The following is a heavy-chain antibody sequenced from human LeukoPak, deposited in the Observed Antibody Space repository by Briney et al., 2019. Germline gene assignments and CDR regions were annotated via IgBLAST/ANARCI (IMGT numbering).Heavy chain of an antibody. V-gene: IGHV1-8*02. CDR3: ARNDYVWGSYRYRY. J-gene: IGHJ4*02. CDR2: MNPNSGNT. Sequence: ASVKVSCKASGYTFTSYAMNWVRQATGQGLEWMGWMNPNSGNTGYAQKFQGRVTMTRNTSISTAYMELSSLRSEDTAVYYCARNDYVWGSYRYRYWGQGTLVTVSS. CDR1: GYTFTSYA. D-gene: IGHD3-16*02.